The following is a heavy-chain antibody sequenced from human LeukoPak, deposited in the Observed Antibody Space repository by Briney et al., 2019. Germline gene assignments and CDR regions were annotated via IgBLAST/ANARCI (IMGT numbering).Heavy chain of an antibody. Sequence: GGTLRLSCAASGFTFSSYGMHRVRQAPGKGLEWVADISYDGSNKYYAASEKRRFTISRDNSKNTLYLQMNSLRAEDTAVDSCAKDSGCSSVSCYVPYYFDYWGQGTLVTVSS. CDR3: AKDSGCSSVSCYVPYYFDY. CDR2: ISYDGSNK. D-gene: IGHD2-2*01. J-gene: IGHJ4*02. CDR1: GFTFSSYG. V-gene: IGHV3-30*18.